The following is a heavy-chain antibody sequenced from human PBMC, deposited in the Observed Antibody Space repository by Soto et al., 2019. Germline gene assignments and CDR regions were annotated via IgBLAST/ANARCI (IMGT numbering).Heavy chain of an antibody. CDR2: TYYRSKWYN. CDR1: GDSVSSNSAA. D-gene: IGHD6-19*01. J-gene: IGHJ4*02. Sequence: PSQTLSLTCAISGDSVSSNSAAWNWIRQSPSRGLEWLGRTYYRSKWYNDYAVSVKSRITINPDTSKNQFSLQLNSVTPEDTAVYYCARDLEAVYSSGWYRLIFDYWGQGTLVTVSS. V-gene: IGHV6-1*01. CDR3: ARDLEAVYSSGWYRLIFDY.